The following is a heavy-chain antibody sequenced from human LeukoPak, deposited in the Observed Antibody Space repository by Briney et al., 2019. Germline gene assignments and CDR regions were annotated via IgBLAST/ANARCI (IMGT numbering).Heavy chain of an antibody. V-gene: IGHV4-59*01. D-gene: IGHD2-21*01. CDR3: ARNELWRETYSFEI. J-gene: IGHJ3*02. CDR2: IYYSGST. CDR1: GGSISSYY. Sequence: SETLSLTCTVSGGSISSYYWSWIRQPPGKGLEWIGYIYYSGSTNYNPSLKSRVTISVDTSKNQFSLKLSSVTAADTAVYYCARNELWRETYSFEIWGQGTMVTVSS.